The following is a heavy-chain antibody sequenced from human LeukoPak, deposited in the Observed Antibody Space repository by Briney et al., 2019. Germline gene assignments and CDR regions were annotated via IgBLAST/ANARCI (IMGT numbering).Heavy chain of an antibody. CDR3: ARDATGSNYGSGSYPRVLDYYFDY. CDR2: INPNSGGT. CDR1: GYTFTGYY. D-gene: IGHD3-10*01. Sequence: ASVKVSCKASGYTFTGYYMHWVRQAPGQGLEWMGWINPNSGGTNYAQKFQGWVTMTRDTSTSTVYMELSSLRSEDTAVYYCARDATGSNYGSGSYPRVLDYYFDYWGQGTLVTVSS. V-gene: IGHV1-2*04. J-gene: IGHJ4*02.